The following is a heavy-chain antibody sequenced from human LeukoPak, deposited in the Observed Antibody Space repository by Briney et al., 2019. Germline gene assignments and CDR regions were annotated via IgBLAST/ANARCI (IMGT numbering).Heavy chain of an antibody. V-gene: IGHV1-69*04. Sequence: GASVKVSCKASGGTFSSYAISWVRQAPGQGLEWMGRIIPILGIANYAQKFQGRVTITADKSTSTAYMELSSLRSEGTAVYYCASIDYYGSGSYYFDYWGQGTLVTVSS. CDR3: ASIDYYGSGSYYFDY. D-gene: IGHD3-10*01. CDR2: IIPILGIA. J-gene: IGHJ4*02. CDR1: GGTFSSYA.